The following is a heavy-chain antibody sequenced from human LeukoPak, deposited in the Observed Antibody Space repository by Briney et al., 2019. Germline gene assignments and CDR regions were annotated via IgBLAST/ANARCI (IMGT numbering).Heavy chain of an antibody. J-gene: IGHJ2*01. D-gene: IGHD2-2*01. Sequence: GGSLRLSCAASGFTFDDYGMSWVRQAPGKGLEWVSGINWNGGSTGYADSVKGRFTISRDNAKNSLYLQMNSLRAEDTAVYYCARDAYCSSTSCKEYFDLWGRGTLVTVSS. CDR3: ARDAYCSSTSCKEYFDL. CDR1: GFTFDDYG. V-gene: IGHV3-20*04. CDR2: INWNGGST.